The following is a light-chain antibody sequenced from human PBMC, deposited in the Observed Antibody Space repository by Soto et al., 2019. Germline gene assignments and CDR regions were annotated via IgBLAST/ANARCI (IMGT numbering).Light chain of an antibody. J-gene: IGLJ1*01. CDR2: DVS. V-gene: IGLV2-14*03. Sequence: QSALTQPASVSGSPGQSITISCTGTSSDVGPYNYVSWYQQHPGKAPKLMIYDVSDRPSGVSARFSGSKSGYTASLTISGLQAEDEADYYCASYTTSATYVFGTGIKLTVL. CDR3: ASYTTSATYV. CDR1: SSDVGPYNY.